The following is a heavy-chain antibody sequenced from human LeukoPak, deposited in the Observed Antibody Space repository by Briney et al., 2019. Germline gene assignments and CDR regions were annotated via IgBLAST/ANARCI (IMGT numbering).Heavy chain of an antibody. Sequence: PSETLSLTCTVSGGSISSSSYYSGWIRQPPGKGLEWIGSIYYSVSASYNPSLKSRLTIAVDTSKNQFSLKLSAVTADDTAVYYCARLNQWLGGYFVYWGQGTLVTVSS. J-gene: IGHJ4*02. CDR3: ARLNQWLGGYFVY. CDR1: GGSISSSSYY. CDR2: IYYSVSA. V-gene: IGHV4-39*01. D-gene: IGHD6-19*01.